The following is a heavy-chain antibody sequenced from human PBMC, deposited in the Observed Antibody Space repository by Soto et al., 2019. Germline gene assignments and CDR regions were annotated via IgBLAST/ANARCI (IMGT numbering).Heavy chain of an antibody. J-gene: IGHJ5*02. CDR1: GFTFSSYA. D-gene: IGHD2-2*01. Sequence: GGSLRLSCAASGFTFSSYAMHWVRQAPGKGLEWVAAISYDGSNKYYADSVKGRFTISRDNSKNTLYLQMNSLRAEDTAVDYCAGPHYGEFPYCSSTSCSCEGSWFDPWGQGTLVTVSS. CDR3: AGPHYGEFPYCSSTSCSCEGSWFDP. CDR2: ISYDGSNK. V-gene: IGHV3-30-3*01.